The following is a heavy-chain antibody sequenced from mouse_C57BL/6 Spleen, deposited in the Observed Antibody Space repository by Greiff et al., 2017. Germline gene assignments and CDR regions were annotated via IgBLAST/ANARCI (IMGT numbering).Heavy chain of an antibody. D-gene: IGHD3-2*02. CDR3: ARSQLTAQAFDY. V-gene: IGHV1-82*01. CDR2: IYPGDGDT. J-gene: IGHJ2*01. Sequence: QVQLKQSGPELVKPGASVKISCKASGYAFSSSWMNWVKQRPGKGLEWIGRIYPGDGDTNYNGKFKGKATLTADKSSSTAYMQLSSLTSEDSAVYFCARSQLTAQAFDYWGQGTTLTVSS. CDR1: GYAFSSSW.